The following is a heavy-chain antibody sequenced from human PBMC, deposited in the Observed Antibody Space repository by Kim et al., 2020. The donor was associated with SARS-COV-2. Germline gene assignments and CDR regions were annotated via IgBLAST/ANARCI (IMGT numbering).Heavy chain of an antibody. CDR1: GDSISSSGHF. Sequence: SETLSLICSISGDSISSSGHFWAWMRQFPGKGLEWIGGFSYGGPTDYNPSLKSRVTISVDMSKNQFYLKVDFVTAADTAVYYCARRVGSGWYSVWGQGTLVTVSS. CDR2: FSYGGPT. CDR3: ARRVGSGWYSV. J-gene: IGHJ4*02. V-gene: IGHV4-39*01. D-gene: IGHD6-19*01.